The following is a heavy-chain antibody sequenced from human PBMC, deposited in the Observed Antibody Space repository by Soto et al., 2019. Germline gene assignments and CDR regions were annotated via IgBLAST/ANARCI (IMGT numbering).Heavy chain of an antibody. D-gene: IGHD4-17*01. CDR3: ANHLKTTVTVHCYFDL. V-gene: IGHV4-34*01. Sequence: QVHLQQWGAGLLKPSETLSLTCAVYGGSFSGYYWSWIRQDPGKGLEWIGEINHSGSTNFNPSLTSRVTISVDKSKNQFSLKLTSVTAADTAVYYCANHLKTTVTVHCYFDLWGRGTLVTVSS. CDR1: GGSFSGYY. CDR2: INHSGST. J-gene: IGHJ2*01.